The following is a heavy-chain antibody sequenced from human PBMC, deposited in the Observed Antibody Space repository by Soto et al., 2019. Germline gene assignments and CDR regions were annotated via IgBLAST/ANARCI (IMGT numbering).Heavy chain of an antibody. CDR2: ITGTSAFT. J-gene: IGHJ4*02. V-gene: IGHV3-21*01. D-gene: IGHD3-16*01. Sequence: LRLSCAASGFVFSDFQFNWVRQAPGGGLEWLSSITGTSAFTEYAESIEGRFTISRDNPNKLLFLHMDNLRPEDTAVYYCARDNLAFQGAFDYWGQGTLVTVSS. CDR3: ARDNLAFQGAFDY. CDR1: GFVFSDFQ.